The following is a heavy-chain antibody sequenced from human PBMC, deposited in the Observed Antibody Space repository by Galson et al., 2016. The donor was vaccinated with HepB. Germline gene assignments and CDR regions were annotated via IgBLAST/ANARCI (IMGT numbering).Heavy chain of an antibody. V-gene: IGHV1-69*13. CDR1: GAFSRDD. J-gene: IGHJ4*02. CDR3: AREAVLPLSFDS. D-gene: IGHD2-15*01. Sequence: SVKVSCKASGAFSRDDISWVRQAPGQGPEWMGGIIPIFGTANYAQKFQGRVTITADESTSTAYMELSSLTSADTAEYYCAREAVLPLSFDSWGQGTLVTVSS. CDR2: IIPIFGTA.